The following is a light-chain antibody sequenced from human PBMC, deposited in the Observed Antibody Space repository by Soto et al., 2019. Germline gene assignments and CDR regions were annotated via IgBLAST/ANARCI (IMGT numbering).Light chain of an antibody. J-gene: IGKJ4*01. Sequence: EIVMTQSPATLSVSPGERATLSCRTTQSVARNLAWYQKKPGQAPRLLIHGASTRATGIPARFSGSGSGTEFTLNISSLQSEDFAVYYCQQYNNWPLSFGGGTKVENK. CDR2: GAS. CDR1: QSVARN. CDR3: QQYNNWPLS. V-gene: IGKV3-15*01.